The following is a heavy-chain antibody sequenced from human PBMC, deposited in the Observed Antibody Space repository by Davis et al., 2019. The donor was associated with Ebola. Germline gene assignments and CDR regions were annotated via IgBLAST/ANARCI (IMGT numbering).Heavy chain of an antibody. Sequence: MPSETLSLTCAVYGGSFSGYYWSWIRQPPGKGLEWIGEINHSGSTNYNPSLKSRVTISVDTSKNQFSLKLSSVTAADTAVYYCARDARYSSSWTYYYYYMDVWGKGTTVTVSS. D-gene: IGHD6-13*01. J-gene: IGHJ6*03. CDR2: INHSGST. V-gene: IGHV4-34*01. CDR1: GGSFSGYY. CDR3: ARDARYSSSWTYYYYYMDV.